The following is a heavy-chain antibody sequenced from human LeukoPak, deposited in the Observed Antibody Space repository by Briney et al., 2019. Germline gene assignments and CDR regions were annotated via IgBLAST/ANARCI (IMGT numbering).Heavy chain of an antibody. D-gene: IGHD2-21*01. Sequence: GGSLRLSCAASGFTFSNAWMSWVRQAPGKGLEWVGRIKSKTDGGTTDYAAPVKGRFTISRDDSKNTLYLQMNSLKTEDTAVYYCTTDIWSAITLARNDYWGQGTLVTVSS. CDR1: GFTFSNAW. CDR2: IKSKTDGGTT. CDR3: TTDIWSAITLARNDY. V-gene: IGHV3-15*01. J-gene: IGHJ4*02.